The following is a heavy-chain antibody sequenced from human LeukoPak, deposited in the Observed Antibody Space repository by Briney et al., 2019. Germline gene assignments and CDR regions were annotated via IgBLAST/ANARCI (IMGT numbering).Heavy chain of an antibody. CDR2: IYYSGST. D-gene: IGHD2-2*02. CDR3: ARVGSGCSSTSCYSAYYYYYMDV. V-gene: IGHV4-39*01. J-gene: IGHJ6*03. Sequence: PSETLSLTCTVSGGSISSSSYYWGWIRQPPGKGLEWTGSIYYSGSTYYNPSLKSRVTISVDTSKNQFSLKLSSVTAADTAVYYCARVGSGCSSTSCYSAYYYYYMDVWGKGTTVTVSS. CDR1: GGSISSSSYY.